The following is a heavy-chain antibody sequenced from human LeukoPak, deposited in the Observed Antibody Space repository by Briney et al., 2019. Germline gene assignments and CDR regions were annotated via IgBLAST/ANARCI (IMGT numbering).Heavy chain of an antibody. J-gene: IGHJ4*02. D-gene: IGHD4-17*01. Sequence: GGSLRLSCAASGFTFDDYAMHWVRQAPGKGLEWVSGISWNSGSIGYADSVKDRFTISRDNAKNSLYLQMNSLRAEDMALYYCAKASDYGDYAWGSYFDYWGQGTLVTVSS. CDR1: GFTFDDYA. CDR3: AKASDYGDYAWGSYFDY. V-gene: IGHV3-9*03. CDR2: ISWNSGSI.